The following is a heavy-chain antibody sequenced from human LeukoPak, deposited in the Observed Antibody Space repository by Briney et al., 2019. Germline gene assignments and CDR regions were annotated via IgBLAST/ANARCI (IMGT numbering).Heavy chain of an antibody. D-gene: IGHD7-27*01. V-gene: IGHV3-23*01. CDR3: AKVQLGIGVDY. CDR1: GFTFSTYA. CDR2: ISDGGSRT. J-gene: IGHJ4*02. Sequence: PGGSLRLSCAASGFTFSTYAVSWVRQAPGKRLEWVSGISDGGSRTYYADSVKGRFTISRDDSKNTLYLQMNSLRAEDTAVYYCAKVQLGIGVDYWGQGTLVTVSS.